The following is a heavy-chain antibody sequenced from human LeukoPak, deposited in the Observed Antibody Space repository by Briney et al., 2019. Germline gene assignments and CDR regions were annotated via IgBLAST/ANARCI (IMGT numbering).Heavy chain of an antibody. CDR3: ARSVVAATETFDY. CDR2: ISGRGSTI. CDR1: GFTFSSYA. Sequence: GGSLRLSCAASGFTFSSYAMSWVRHAPGKGLEWVSAISGRGSTIFYADSLKGRFPISRDNAKKSLYLQMNSLRAGDTAVYYCARSVVAATETFDYWGQGTLVTVSS. V-gene: IGHV3-48*04. J-gene: IGHJ4*02. D-gene: IGHD2-15*01.